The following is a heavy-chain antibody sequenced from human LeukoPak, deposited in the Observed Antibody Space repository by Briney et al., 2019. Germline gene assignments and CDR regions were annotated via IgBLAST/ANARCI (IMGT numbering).Heavy chain of an antibody. Sequence: SETLSLTCAVSGYSISSGYYWGWIRQPPGKGLEWIGSIYHSGGTYYNPSLKSRVTISVDTSKNQFSLKLSSVTAADTAVYYCARTPEGGWFDPWGQGTLVTVSS. J-gene: IGHJ5*02. CDR1: GYSISSGYY. CDR3: ARTPEGGWFDP. V-gene: IGHV4-38-2*01. CDR2: IYHSGGT.